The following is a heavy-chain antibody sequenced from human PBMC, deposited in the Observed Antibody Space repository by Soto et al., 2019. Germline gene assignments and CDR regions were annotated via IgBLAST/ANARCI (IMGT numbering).Heavy chain of an antibody. CDR2: INPSGGST. Sequence: ASVKVSCKASGYTFTSYYMHWVRQAPGQGLEWMGIINPSGGSTSYAQKFQGRVTMTRDTSTSTVYMELSSLRSEDTAVYYCARADYYDGSGYYPSSYYYGMDVWGQGTTVTVSS. CDR1: GYTFTSYY. J-gene: IGHJ6*02. D-gene: IGHD3-22*01. V-gene: IGHV1-46*01. CDR3: ARADYYDGSGYYPSSYYYGMDV.